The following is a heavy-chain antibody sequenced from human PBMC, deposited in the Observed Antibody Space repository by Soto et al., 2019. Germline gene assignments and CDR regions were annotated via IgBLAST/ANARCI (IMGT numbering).Heavy chain of an antibody. CDR2: ISAYNVNT. V-gene: IGHV1-18*01. CDR3: ARDWIVARPDGDYSYGMDV. Sequence: APVKVACKASGYTFTSYGINWVRQAPGQGHEWMGWISAYNVNTNYAQKLQGRVTMTTDTSTSTAYMELRSLRSDDTAVYYCARDWIVARPDGDYSYGMDVWGPGTMVTVSS. J-gene: IGHJ6*02. D-gene: IGHD6-6*01. CDR1: GYTFTSYG.